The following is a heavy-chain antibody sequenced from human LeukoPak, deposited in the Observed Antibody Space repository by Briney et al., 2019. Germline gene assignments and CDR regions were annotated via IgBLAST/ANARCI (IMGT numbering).Heavy chain of an antibody. CDR2: ISYDGSNK. Sequence: TGGTLRLSCAASGFTFSSYAMHWVRQAPGKGLEWVAVISYDGSNKYYADSVKGRFTISRDNSKNTLYLQMNSLRAEDTAVYYCARDLRVTALWYFDPWGRGTLVTVSS. CDR3: ARDLRVTALWYFDP. V-gene: IGHV3-30-3*01. J-gene: IGHJ2*01. D-gene: IGHD2-21*02. CDR1: GFTFSSYA.